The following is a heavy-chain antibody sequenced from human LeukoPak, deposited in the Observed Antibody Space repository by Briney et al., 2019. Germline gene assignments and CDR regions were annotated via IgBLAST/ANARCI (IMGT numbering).Heavy chain of an antibody. J-gene: IGHJ4*02. D-gene: IGHD3-22*01. CDR3: ARGRYYYDSSGYYYFNY. V-gene: IGHV4-34*01. CDR2: INHSGST. CDR1: GGSFSGYY. Sequence: SETLSLTCAVYGGSFSGYYWSWIRQPPGKGLEWIGEINHSGSTNYNPSLKSRVTISVDTSKNQFSLKLSSVTAADTAVYYCARGRYYYDSSGYYYFNYWGQGTLVTVSS.